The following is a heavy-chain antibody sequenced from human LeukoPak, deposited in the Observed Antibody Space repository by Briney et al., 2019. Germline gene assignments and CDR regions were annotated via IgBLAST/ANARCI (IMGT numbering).Heavy chain of an antibody. CDR3: ARAPKGRGFGDY. CDR1: GFTFSNYG. D-gene: IGHD3-10*01. CDR2: IHYDGTNK. Sequence: PGESLRLSCAASGFTFSNYGMHWVRQAPGKGLEWVAFIHYDGTNKYYADSVKGRFTISRDNSKNTLYLQLNSLRAEDTAVYYCARAPKGRGFGDYWGQGTLVTVSS. J-gene: IGHJ4*02. V-gene: IGHV3-30*02.